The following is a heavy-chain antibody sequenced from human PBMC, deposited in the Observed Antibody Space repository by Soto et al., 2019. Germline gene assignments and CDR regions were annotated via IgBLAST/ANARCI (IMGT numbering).Heavy chain of an antibody. D-gene: IGHD1-26*01. Sequence: QVQVVESGGGMVQPGRSLRLSCAASGFTFSSHAMHWVRQAPGKGLEWVAVIWYDGSNKYYADSVEGRFTISRDNSKNTLYLQMTSLRSEDTAVYYCARDRHGSHYDYWGQGTLVTVSS. CDR1: GFTFSSHA. V-gene: IGHV3-33*01. J-gene: IGHJ4*02. CDR2: IWYDGSNK. CDR3: ARDRHGSHYDY.